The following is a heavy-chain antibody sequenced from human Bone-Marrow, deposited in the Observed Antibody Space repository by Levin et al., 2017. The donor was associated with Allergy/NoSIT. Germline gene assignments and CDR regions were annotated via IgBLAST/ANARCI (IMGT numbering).Heavy chain of an antibody. J-gene: IGHJ4*02. CDR3: ARDRYSAVAGIDWTHPLDY. D-gene: IGHD6-19*01. CDR2: IWYDGSNK. Sequence: PGESLKISCAASGFTFSYFGIHWVRQAPGKGLEWVAVIWYDGSNKYYTDSVKGRFTISRDNSKNTLYLQMDSLRAEDTAVYYCARDRYSAVAGIDWTHPLDYWGQGTLVTVSS. CDR1: GFTFSYFG. V-gene: IGHV3-33*01.